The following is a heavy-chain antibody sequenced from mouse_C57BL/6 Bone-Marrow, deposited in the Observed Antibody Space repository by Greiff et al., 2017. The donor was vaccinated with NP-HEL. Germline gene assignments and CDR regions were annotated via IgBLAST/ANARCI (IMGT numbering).Heavy chain of an antibody. CDR2: IWGVGST. CDR1: GFSLTSYG. Sequence: QVQLKESGPGLVAPSQSLSITCTVSGFSLTSYGVDWVRQSPGKGLEWLGVIWGVGSTNYNSALKSRLSISKDNSKSQVFLKMNSLQTDDTAMYYCASYYYGRRDGFAYWGQGTLVTVSA. D-gene: IGHD1-1*01. CDR3: ASYYYGRRDGFAY. J-gene: IGHJ3*01. V-gene: IGHV2-6*01.